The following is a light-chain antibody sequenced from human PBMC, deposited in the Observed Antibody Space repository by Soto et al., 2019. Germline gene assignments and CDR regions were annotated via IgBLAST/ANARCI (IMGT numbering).Light chain of an antibody. J-gene: IGLJ3*02. Sequence: QSALTQPASVSGSPGQSITISCTGTSSDVGSYNLVSWYQQHPGKTPKLMIYEGGKRPSGVSSRFSGSKSGNTASLTISGLQAEDEADYYCCSYAGTITVFGGGTKLTVL. V-gene: IGLV2-23*01. CDR3: CSYAGTITV. CDR2: EGG. CDR1: SSDVGSYNL.